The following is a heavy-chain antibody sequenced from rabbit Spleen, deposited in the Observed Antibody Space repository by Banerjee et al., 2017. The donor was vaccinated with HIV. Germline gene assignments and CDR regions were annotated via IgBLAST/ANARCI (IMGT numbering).Heavy chain of an antibody. CDR1: GFSFSSNW. Sequence: QSLEESGGDLVKPGASLTLTCTVSGFSFSSNWICWVRQAPGKGLEWIACIDTNDGDTDYANWPKGRFTISKTSSTTVTLQMTSLTAADTATYFCVREVAARFNLWGQGTLVTVS. V-gene: IGHV1S40*01. CDR3: VREVAARFNL. J-gene: IGHJ4*01. CDR2: IDTNDGDT. D-gene: IGHD4-1*01.